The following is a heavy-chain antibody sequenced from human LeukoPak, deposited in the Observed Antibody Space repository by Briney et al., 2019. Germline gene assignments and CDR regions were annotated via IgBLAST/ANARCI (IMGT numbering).Heavy chain of an antibody. CDR1: GFTFSSYA. J-gene: IGHJ4*02. V-gene: IGHV3-23*01. Sequence: GGSLRLSCAASGFTFSSYAMSWVRQAPGKGLEWVSTISGSGGSSYYADSVKGRFTISRDNSKNTLYLQMNSLRAEDTAVYYCATIPYNWNYGDYWGQGTLVTVPS. CDR3: ATIPYNWNYGDY. CDR2: ISGSGGSS. D-gene: IGHD1-20*01.